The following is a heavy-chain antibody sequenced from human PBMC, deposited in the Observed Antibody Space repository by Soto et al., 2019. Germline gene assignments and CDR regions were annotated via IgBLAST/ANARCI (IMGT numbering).Heavy chain of an antibody. J-gene: IGHJ5*02. Sequence: ASVKVSCKASGYTFTSYGISWVRQAPGQGLEWMGWISAYNGNTNYAQKLQGRVTMTTDTSTSTAYMELRSLRSDDTAVYYCARDYGGDYYYDSSGYYPNPWGQGTLVTVSS. V-gene: IGHV1-18*04. CDR3: ARDYGGDYYYDSSGYYPNP. D-gene: IGHD3-22*01. CDR2: ISAYNGNT. CDR1: GYTFTSYG.